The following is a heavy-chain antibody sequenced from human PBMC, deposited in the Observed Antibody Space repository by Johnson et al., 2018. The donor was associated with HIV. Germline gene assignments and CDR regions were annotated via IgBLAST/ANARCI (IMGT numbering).Heavy chain of an antibody. V-gene: IGHV3-30*04. CDR3: ARERGRIAADAFNM. CDR2: ISYDGSNK. J-gene: IGHJ3*02. Sequence: QVQLVESGGGVVQPGRSLRLSCAASGFTFSSYAMHWVRQAPGKGLEWVAVISYDGSNKYYADSVKGRFTISRDNSKNTLYLQMNILRAEDTAVYYCARERGRIAADAFNMWGRGTKVTVSS. D-gene: IGHD6-13*01. CDR1: GFTFSSYA.